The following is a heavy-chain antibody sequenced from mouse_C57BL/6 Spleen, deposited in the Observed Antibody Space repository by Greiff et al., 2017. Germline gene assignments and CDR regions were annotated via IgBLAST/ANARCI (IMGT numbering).Heavy chain of an antibody. CDR3: ARDYGSSG. CDR2: INPNNGGT. J-gene: IGHJ1*03. D-gene: IGHD1-1*01. CDR1: GYTFTDYY. Sequence: EVQLQQSGPELVKPGASVKISCKASGYTFTDYYMNWVKQSHGKSLEWIGDINPNNGGTSYNQKFKGKATLTVDKSSSTAYMELRSLTSEDSAVYYCARDYGSSGWGTGTTVTVSS. V-gene: IGHV1-26*01.